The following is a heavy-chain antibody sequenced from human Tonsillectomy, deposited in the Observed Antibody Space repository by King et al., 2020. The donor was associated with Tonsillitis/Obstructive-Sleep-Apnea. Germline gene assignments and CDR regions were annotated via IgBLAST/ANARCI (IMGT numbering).Heavy chain of an antibody. J-gene: IGHJ6*03. CDR3: ARLDSNNGPYFYIMDV. V-gene: IGHV5-10-1*01. Sequence: VQLVESGAEVKKPGESLKISCQASGYDFTTYWITWVRQMPGKGLECMGRIDPSDSHTEYNPSFRGRVTISTDTSVGTAYLQLTNLKASDTAKYFCARLDSNNGPYFYIMDVWGKGTTVAVSS. CDR2: IDPSDSHT. CDR1: GYDFTTYW. D-gene: IGHD2/OR15-2a*01.